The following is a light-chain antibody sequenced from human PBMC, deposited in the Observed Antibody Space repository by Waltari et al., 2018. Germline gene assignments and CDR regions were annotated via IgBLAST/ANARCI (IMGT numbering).Light chain of an antibody. J-gene: IGLJ3*02. CDR2: EGN. V-gene: IGLV2-23*03. Sequence: QSALTQPASVSGSPGQSITISCTGPSSDVGNYDLLPWYQQQPNKAPKLIIYEGNKRPSGVSNRFSGSTSGNTASLTISGLQAEDEADYFCCSYAGSATFAVFGGGTKLTVL. CDR3: CSYAGSATFAV. CDR1: SSDVGNYDL.